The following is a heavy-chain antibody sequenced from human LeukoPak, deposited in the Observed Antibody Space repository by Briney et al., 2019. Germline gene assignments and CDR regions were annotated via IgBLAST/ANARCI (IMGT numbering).Heavy chain of an antibody. CDR1: GGSISSYY. D-gene: IGHD6-13*01. J-gene: IGHJ4*02. Sequence: PSETLSLTCTVSGGSISSYYWNWIRQPPGKGLEWIGYIYYSGSTNYNPSLKSRVTISVDTSKNLFSLKLSSVTAADTAVYYCARGTRQQLPPLYWGQGTLVTVSS. CDR2: IYYSGST. V-gene: IGHV4-59*01. CDR3: ARGTRQQLPPLY.